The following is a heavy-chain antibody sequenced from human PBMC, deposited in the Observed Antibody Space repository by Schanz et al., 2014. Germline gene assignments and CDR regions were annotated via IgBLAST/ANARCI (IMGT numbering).Heavy chain of an antibody. D-gene: IGHD6-19*01. CDR3: AKLSSSGRLAGYFDY. CDR1: GFAFSVYG. Sequence: VQLLESGGGLVQPGGSLRLSCAASGFAFSVYGMHWVRQAPGKGPEWVAVISYDGSNKYYAGSVKGRFSISRDYSKNTLYLQMSSLRAEDTAIYYCAKLSSSGRLAGYFDYWGQGALVTVSS. CDR2: ISYDGSNK. V-gene: IGHV3-30*19. J-gene: IGHJ4*02.